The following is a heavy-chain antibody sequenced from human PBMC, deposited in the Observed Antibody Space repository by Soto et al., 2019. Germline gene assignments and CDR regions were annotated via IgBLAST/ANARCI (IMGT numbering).Heavy chain of an antibody. V-gene: IGHV3-30*18. J-gene: IGHJ4*02. CDR1: GFTFSSYG. Sequence: QVQLVESGGGVVQPGKSLRLSCAGSGFTFSSYGMDWVRQAPGKGLEWVAVISYDGSNKYYADSVKGRFTISRDNSKNTLYLQMSRLRADDTAVYYWAKERMGAVVRGYFDYWGQGPLVTVSA. D-gene: IGHD3-10*01. CDR2: ISYDGSNK. CDR3: AKERMGAVVRGYFDY.